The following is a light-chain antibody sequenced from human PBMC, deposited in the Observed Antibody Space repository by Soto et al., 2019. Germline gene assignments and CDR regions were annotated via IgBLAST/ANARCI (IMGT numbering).Light chain of an antibody. CDR2: STT. CDR3: LLYYGGAQGVV. V-gene: IGLV7-43*01. CDR1: TGAVTSGHF. J-gene: IGLJ2*01. Sequence: QAVVTQEPSLTVSPGGTVTLTCASSTGAVTSGHFPNWIQQRHGQAPRTLIYSTTNKHYRTPARFSGSLLGGKAALTLSGVQPEDEAEYYCLLYYGGAQGVVFGGGTKLTVL.